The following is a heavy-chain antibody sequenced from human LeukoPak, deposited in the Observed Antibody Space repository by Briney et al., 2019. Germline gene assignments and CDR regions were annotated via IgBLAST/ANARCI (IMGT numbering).Heavy chain of an antibody. J-gene: IGHJ3*02. CDR1: GGTLSDDY. D-gene: IGHD2-8*01. CDR3: ARPNGGDRRGAFDI. CDR2: IDYSGNT. Sequence: PSETLSLTCTLSGGTLSDDYWNWSRQPPGKGLEWIGYIDYSGNTNYNPSLKSRVTISIDTTKNWFSLKMSTGPSMAMRMKYCARPNGGDRRGAFDIWGHGTVVTVSS. V-gene: IGHV4-59*01.